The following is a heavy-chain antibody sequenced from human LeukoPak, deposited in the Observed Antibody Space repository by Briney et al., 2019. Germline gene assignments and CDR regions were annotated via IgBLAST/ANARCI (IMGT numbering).Heavy chain of an antibody. D-gene: IGHD3-16*02. CDR3: ARSRGTSLSQFFQH. V-gene: IGHV3-33*01. Sequence: GGSLRLSCAASRFTFSNYGMHWVRQAPGKGLEWVAVIWYDGSNKYYADSVKGRFTISRDNSKNTLYLQMNSLRAEDTAVYYCARSRGTSLSQFFQHWGQGTLVTVSS. CDR1: RFTFSNYG. CDR2: IWYDGSNK. J-gene: IGHJ1*01.